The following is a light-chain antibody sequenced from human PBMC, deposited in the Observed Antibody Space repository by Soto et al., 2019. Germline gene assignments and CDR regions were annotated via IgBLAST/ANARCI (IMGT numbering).Light chain of an antibody. V-gene: IGLV2-8*01. CDR2: EVS. CDR1: SSDVGGYDY. J-gene: IGLJ1*01. Sequence: QSALTQPPSASGCPGPTVAISCTGTSSDVGGYDYVSWYQLHPGKAPKLMVFEVSNRPSGVSYRFSGSKSGNTASLTISGLQAEDEADYFCSSYSISNGYLFGTGTKVT. CDR3: SSYSISNGYL.